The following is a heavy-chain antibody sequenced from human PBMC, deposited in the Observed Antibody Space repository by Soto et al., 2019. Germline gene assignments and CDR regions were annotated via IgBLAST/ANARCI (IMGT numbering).Heavy chain of an antibody. D-gene: IGHD3-3*01. Sequence: QVQLVESGGGVVQPGRSLRLSCAASGFTFSSYGMHWVRQAPGKGLEWVAVIWYDGSNKYYADSVKGRFTISRDNSKNTLYMQMNSLRAEDTAVYYCARDDNYDFWSGYYKLDYWGQGTLVTVSS. V-gene: IGHV3-33*01. J-gene: IGHJ4*02. CDR3: ARDDNYDFWSGYYKLDY. CDR2: IWYDGSNK. CDR1: GFTFSSYG.